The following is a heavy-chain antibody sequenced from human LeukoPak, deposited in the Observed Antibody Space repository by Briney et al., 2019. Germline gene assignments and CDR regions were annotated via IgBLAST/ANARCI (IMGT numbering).Heavy chain of an antibody. CDR1: GFTVSSNY. CDR2: IYSGGST. J-gene: IGHJ5*02. V-gene: IGHV3-53*01. CDR3: AGAYGSGRYGGAFDP. D-gene: IGHD3-10*01. Sequence: GGSLRLSCAASGFTVSSNYMSWVRQAPGKGLEWVSVIYSGGSTYYADSVKGRFTISRHNSKNTLYLQMNSLRAEDTAVYYCAGAYGSGRYGGAFDPWGQGTLVTVSS.